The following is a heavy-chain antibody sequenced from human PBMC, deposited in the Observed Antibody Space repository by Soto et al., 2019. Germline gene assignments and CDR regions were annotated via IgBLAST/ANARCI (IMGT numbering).Heavy chain of an antibody. J-gene: IGHJ6*02. CDR2: IDPSDSYT. CDR3: AKTGRYSSSCDSPSFYYYHGMDV. V-gene: IGHV5-10-1*01. Sequence: PGESLKISCQGSGYSFTSYWISWVRQMPGKGLEWMGRIDPSDSYTNYSPSLQGHVTISADKSISTAYLQWSSLNASDTAMYYCAKTGRYSSSCDSPSFYYYHGMDVWGQGTTVTVSS. D-gene: IGHD6-13*01. CDR1: GYSFTSYW.